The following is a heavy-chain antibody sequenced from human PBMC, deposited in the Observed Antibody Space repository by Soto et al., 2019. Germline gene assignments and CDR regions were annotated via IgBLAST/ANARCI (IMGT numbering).Heavy chain of an antibody. CDR2: IWYDGSNK. J-gene: IGHJ4*02. V-gene: IGHV3-33*01. CDR1: GFTFSSYG. CDR3: ARVADSSGYYFDY. D-gene: IGHD3-22*01. Sequence: GGSLRLSCAASGFTFSSYGMHWVRQAPGKGLEWVAVIWYDGSNKYYADSVKGRFTISRDNSKNTLYLQMNSLRAEDTAVYYCARVADSSGYYFDYWGQGTLVTVSS.